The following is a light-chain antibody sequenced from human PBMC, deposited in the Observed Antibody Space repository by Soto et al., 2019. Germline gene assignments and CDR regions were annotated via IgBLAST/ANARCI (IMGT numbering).Light chain of an antibody. CDR1: QSVSNSY. CDR3: QQYGSSPRT. J-gene: IGKJ1*01. CDR2: GAS. Sequence: EVGLTQSPGTLSLSPGERATLSCRASQSVSNSYLAWYQQKPGQAPRLLIFGASSRATGIPDRFSGSGSETDFTLTISRLEPEDFAVYYCQQYGSSPRTFGQGTKVDIK. V-gene: IGKV3-20*01.